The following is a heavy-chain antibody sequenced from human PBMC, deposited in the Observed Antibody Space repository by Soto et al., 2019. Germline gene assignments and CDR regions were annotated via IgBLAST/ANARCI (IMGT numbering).Heavy chain of an antibody. Sequence: GGSLRLSCAASGFTFSNYAMSWVRQAPGKGLEWVSGISATGRDTYYADSVRDRFTISRDSSKNTLYLQMNSLRAEDTAIYYCAKGKTSGWYYFDYWGQGTLVTVSS. J-gene: IGHJ4*02. CDR2: ISATGRDT. CDR3: AKGKTSGWYYFDY. D-gene: IGHD6-19*01. V-gene: IGHV3-23*01. CDR1: GFTFSNYA.